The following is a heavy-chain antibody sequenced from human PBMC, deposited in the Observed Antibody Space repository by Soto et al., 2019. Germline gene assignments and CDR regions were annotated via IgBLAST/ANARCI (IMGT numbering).Heavy chain of an antibody. J-gene: IGHJ4*02. CDR3: AKDREEYPVGLFDY. D-gene: IGHD1-26*01. V-gene: IGHV3-23*01. Sequence: GGSLELACAASGFTFSSYAMSWVRQAPGKGLEWVSAISGSGGSTYYADSVKGRFTISRDNSKNTLYLQMNSLRAEDTAVYYCAKDREEYPVGLFDYWGQGTLVTVSS. CDR2: ISGSGGST. CDR1: GFTFSSYA.